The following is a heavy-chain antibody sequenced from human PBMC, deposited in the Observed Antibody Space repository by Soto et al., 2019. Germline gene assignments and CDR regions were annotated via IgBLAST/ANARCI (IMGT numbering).Heavy chain of an antibody. CDR1: GFTFSSDG. CDR2: IWYDGSNK. D-gene: IGHD3-22*01. Sequence: QVQLVESGGGVVQPGRSLRLSCAASGFTFSSDGMHWVRQAQGKGLEWVAGIWYDGSNKYYADSVKGRFTISRDNSNNTLDLQMNSLRAEDTAVYYCARETYYYDSSGYYYYYYGIDVWGQGTTVTVSS. V-gene: IGHV3-33*01. CDR3: ARETYYYDSSGYYYYYYGIDV. J-gene: IGHJ6*02.